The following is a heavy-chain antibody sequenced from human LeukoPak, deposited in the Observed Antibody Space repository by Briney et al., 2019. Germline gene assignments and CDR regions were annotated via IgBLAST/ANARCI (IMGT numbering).Heavy chain of an antibody. D-gene: IGHD6-13*01. CDR3: ARDPGGSSWYEYYFDY. Sequence: GGSLRLSCAASGFTFGSYSMNWVRQAPGKGLEWVAVISYDGSNKYYADSVKGRFTISRDNSKNTLYLQMNSLRAEDTAVYYCARDPGGSSWYEYYFDYWGQGTLVTVSS. CDR1: GFTFGSYS. J-gene: IGHJ4*02. CDR2: ISYDGSNK. V-gene: IGHV3-30*03.